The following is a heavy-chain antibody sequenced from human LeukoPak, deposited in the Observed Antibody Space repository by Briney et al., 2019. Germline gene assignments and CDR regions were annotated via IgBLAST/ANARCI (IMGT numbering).Heavy chain of an antibody. Sequence: GGSLRLSCAASGFTFSSHGMHWVRQAPGKGLEWVAVIWYDGGNKYYADSVKGRFTISRDNAKNSLYLQMNSLRAEDTAVYYCAREANVVVVAANDYWGQGTLVTVSS. D-gene: IGHD2-15*01. J-gene: IGHJ4*02. CDR2: IWYDGGNK. V-gene: IGHV3-33*01. CDR3: AREANVVVVAANDY. CDR1: GFTFSSHG.